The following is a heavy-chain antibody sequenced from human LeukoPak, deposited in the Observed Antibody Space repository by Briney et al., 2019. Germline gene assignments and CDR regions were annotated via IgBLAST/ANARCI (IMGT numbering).Heavy chain of an antibody. CDR3: AREIWGLFDWLYYYYYYMDV. D-gene: IGHD3-9*01. CDR2: IYYSGST. CDR1: GGSISSSSYY. J-gene: IGHJ6*03. V-gene: IGHV4-39*07. Sequence: SETLSLTCTVSGGSISSSSYYWGWIRQPPGKGLEWIGSIYYSGSTYYNPSLKSRVTIPVDTSKNQFSLKLSSVTAADTAVYYCAREIWGLFDWLYYYYYYMDVWGKGTTVTVSS.